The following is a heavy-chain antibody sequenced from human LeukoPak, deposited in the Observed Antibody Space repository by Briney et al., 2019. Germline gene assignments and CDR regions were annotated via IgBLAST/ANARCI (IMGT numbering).Heavy chain of an antibody. CDR1: GGSISSYY. V-gene: IGHV4-59*01. CDR3: ARGARPGYCSSTSCYAGDAFDI. J-gene: IGHJ3*02. D-gene: IGHD2-2*01. CDR2: IYYSGST. Sequence: SETLSLTCTDSGGSISSYYWSWIRQPPGKGLEWIGYIYYSGSTNYNPSLKSRVTISVDTSKNQFSLKLSSVTAADTAVYYCARGARPGYCSSTSCYAGDAFDIWGQGTMVTVSS.